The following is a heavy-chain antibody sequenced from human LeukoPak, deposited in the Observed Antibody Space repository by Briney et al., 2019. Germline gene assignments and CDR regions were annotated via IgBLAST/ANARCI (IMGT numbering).Heavy chain of an antibody. CDR2: IQNSAIYRAKI. Sequence: SETLSLTCTVSGGSISSGDYYWSWIRQPPGKGLEWVGYIQNSAIYRAKIKSSPSLQSRVSLSIDTSKNQVSLTVNSVTAADTAVYYCARLSSTLYYSMDVWGPGTAVTVSS. V-gene: IGHV4-61*08. D-gene: IGHD6-6*01. CDR3: ARLSSTLYYSMDV. J-gene: IGHJ6*02. CDR1: GGSISSGDYY.